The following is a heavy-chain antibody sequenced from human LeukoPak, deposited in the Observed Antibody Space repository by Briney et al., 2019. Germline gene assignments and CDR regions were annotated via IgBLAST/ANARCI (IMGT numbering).Heavy chain of an antibody. V-gene: IGHV4-59*01. J-gene: IGHJ4*02. Sequence: PSETLSLICTVSGGSISSYYWSWIRQPPGKGLEWIGYIYYSGSTNYNPSLKSRVTISVDTSKKQFSLKLTSVNDADTAVYYCARTNYYDSSGYGGHTKYFDYWGQGTLVTVSS. CDR2: IYYSGST. CDR1: GGSISSYY. D-gene: IGHD3-22*01. CDR3: ARTNYYDSSGYGGHTKYFDY.